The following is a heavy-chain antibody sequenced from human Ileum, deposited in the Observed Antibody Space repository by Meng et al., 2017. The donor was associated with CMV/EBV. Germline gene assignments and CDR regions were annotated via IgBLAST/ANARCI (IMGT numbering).Heavy chain of an antibody. CDR2: INDVGRI. CDR3: VRSGRYFDWLRR. Sequence: LTCAVYGGSLSGYYWSWIRQAPGKGLEWIGEINDVGRINYNPSLKSRVSISIDTSRNQFSLKLSSVTAADTAMYFCVRSGRYFDWLRRRGQVTLVTVSS. V-gene: IGHV4-34*01. J-gene: IGHJ4*02. CDR1: GGSLSGYY. D-gene: IGHD3-9*01.